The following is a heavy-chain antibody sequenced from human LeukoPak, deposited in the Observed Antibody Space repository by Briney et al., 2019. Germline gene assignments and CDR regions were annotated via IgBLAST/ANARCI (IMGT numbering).Heavy chain of an antibody. CDR1: GVSVSSGSYY. CDR2: IYYSGST. CDR3: ARAADNYYYYYGMDV. Sequence: SETLSLTCTVSGVSVSSGSYYWRWIRQPPGKGLEWIGYIYYSGSTNYNPSLKSRVTISVDTSKNQFSLKLSSVTAADTAVYYCARAADNYYYYYGMDVWGKGTTVTVSS. J-gene: IGHJ6*04. V-gene: IGHV4-61*01. D-gene: IGHD2-15*01.